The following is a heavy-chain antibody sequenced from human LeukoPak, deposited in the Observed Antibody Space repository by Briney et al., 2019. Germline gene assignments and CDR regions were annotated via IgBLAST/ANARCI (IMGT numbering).Heavy chain of an antibody. CDR2: ISSSSSYI. J-gene: IGHJ4*02. Sequence: GGSLRLSCAASGFTFGSYSMNWVRQAPGKGLEWVSSISSSSSYIYYADSVKGRFTISRDNAKNSLYLQMNSLRAEDTAVYYCAREYYYDSSGYYFDYWGQGTLVTVSS. CDR1: GFTFGSYS. V-gene: IGHV3-21*01. CDR3: AREYYYDSSGYYFDY. D-gene: IGHD3-22*01.